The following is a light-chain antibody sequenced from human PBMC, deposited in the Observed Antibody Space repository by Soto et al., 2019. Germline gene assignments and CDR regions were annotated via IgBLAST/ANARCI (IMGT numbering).Light chain of an antibody. V-gene: IGKV3-15*01. CDR1: QSVSSN. Sequence: EIVMTQSPATLSVSPGERATLSCRASQSVSSNLAWYQQKPGQAPRFLVHGASTRATGIPARFSGSGSGTEFTLTISNLQSEDFAVYYCQQYNNWPTLTFGGGTKVEIK. J-gene: IGKJ4*01. CDR2: GAS. CDR3: QQYNNWPTLT.